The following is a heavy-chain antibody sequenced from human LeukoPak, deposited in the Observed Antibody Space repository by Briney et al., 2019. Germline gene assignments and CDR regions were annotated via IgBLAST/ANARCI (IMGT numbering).Heavy chain of an antibody. Sequence: SETLSLTCTVSGGSISSSSYYWGWIRQPPGKGLEWIGSIYYSGSTYYNPSLKSRVTISVDTSKNQFSLKLGSVTAADTAVYYCARDNRGYDYWGQGTLVTVSS. V-gene: IGHV4-39*07. D-gene: IGHD3-16*01. CDR1: GGSISSSSYY. CDR3: ARDNRGYDY. J-gene: IGHJ4*02. CDR2: IYYSGST.